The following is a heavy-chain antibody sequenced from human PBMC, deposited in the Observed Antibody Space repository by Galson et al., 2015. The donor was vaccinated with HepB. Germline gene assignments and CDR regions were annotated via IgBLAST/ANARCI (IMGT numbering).Heavy chain of an antibody. CDR2: IIPIFGSA. Sequence: SVKVSCKASGGTFSTYTLSWMRQALGQGLEWMGGIIPIFGSANYAQKFQGRVTITADESTSTTYMELRRLRSEDTAVYYCARQYDTSGYYPYWGQGTLVTVSS. V-gene: IGHV1-69*13. D-gene: IGHD3-22*01. J-gene: IGHJ4*02. CDR1: GGTFSTYT. CDR3: ARQYDTSGYYPY.